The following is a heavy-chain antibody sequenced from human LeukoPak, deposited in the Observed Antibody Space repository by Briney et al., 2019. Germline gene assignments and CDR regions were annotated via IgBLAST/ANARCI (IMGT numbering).Heavy chain of an antibody. V-gene: IGHV3-33*06. D-gene: IGHD2-15*01. CDR3: AKDHGVVVVAAGFDY. J-gene: IGHJ4*02. Sequence: GGSLRLSCAASGFTFSSYGMHWVRQAPGKGLEGVAVIWYDGSNNDYADSVKGPFTIYRDNSKNTLYLQMNSLRAEDTAVYYCAKDHGVVVVAAGFDYWGQGTLVTVSS. CDR2: IWYDGSNN. CDR1: GFTFSSYG.